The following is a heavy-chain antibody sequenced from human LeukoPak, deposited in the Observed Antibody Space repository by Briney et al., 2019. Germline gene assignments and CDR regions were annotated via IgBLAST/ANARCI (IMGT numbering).Heavy chain of an antibody. V-gene: IGHV4-59*08. Sequence: SETLSLTCPVSGGSISSYYLSWVRQPPGKGLEWIGYIYYSGSTNYNPSLKSRVTISVDTSKNQLSLKLSSVTAANTAVYYFARYHCGYVPLNWGQGTLVTVSS. CDR1: GGSISSYY. CDR3: ARYHCGYVPLN. CDR2: IYYSGST. D-gene: IGHD5-12*01. J-gene: IGHJ4*02.